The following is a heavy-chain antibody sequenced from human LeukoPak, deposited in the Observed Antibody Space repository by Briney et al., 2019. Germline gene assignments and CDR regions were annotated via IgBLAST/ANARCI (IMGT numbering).Heavy chain of an antibody. CDR1: GGPISSYY. Sequence: SETLSLTCTVSGGPISSYYWSWIRQPPGKGLEWIGYIYYSGSTNYNPSLKSRVTISVDTSKNQFSLKLSSVTAADTAVFYCARRGISQGYYMDVWGKGTTVAISS. CDR3: ARRGISQGYYMDV. J-gene: IGHJ6*03. CDR2: IYYSGST. D-gene: IGHD6-13*01. V-gene: IGHV4-59*08.